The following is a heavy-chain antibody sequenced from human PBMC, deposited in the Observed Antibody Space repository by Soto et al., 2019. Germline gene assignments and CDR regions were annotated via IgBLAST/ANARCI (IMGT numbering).Heavy chain of an antibody. D-gene: IGHD2-2*02. J-gene: IGHJ4*02. CDR1: GGSISSSSYY. CDR3: ARHVTGLGYCSSISCYTDY. Sequence: SSETLSLTCTVSGGSISSSSYYWGWIRQPPGKGLEWIGSIYYSGSTYYNPSLKSRVTISVDTSKNQYSLKLSSVTAADTAVYFCARHVTGLGYCSSISCYTDYWGQGTLVTVSS. CDR2: IYYSGST. V-gene: IGHV4-39*01.